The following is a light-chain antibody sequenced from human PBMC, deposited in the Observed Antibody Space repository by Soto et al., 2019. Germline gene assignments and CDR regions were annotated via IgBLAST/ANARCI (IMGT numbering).Light chain of an antibody. J-gene: IGKJ2*01. CDR3: QQRNSYPRT. CDR2: AAS. V-gene: IGKV1-5*01. Sequence: DIQMTQSPSTLSASVGDRVTITCRASQSVSYWLAWYQQKPGKAPNLLISAASTLQSGVPSRFSGSGSETEFTLTITSLQPEDSATYYCQQRNSYPRTFGQGTKVDIK. CDR1: QSVSYW.